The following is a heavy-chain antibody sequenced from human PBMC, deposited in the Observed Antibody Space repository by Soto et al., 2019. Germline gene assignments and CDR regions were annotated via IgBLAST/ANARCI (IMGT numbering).Heavy chain of an antibody. J-gene: IGHJ3*02. D-gene: IGHD2-15*01. CDR1: GFSVDTYD. CDR3: ARDRLSSWPTALDI. Sequence: EGQVVESGGGLVQPGGSLKLSCAVSGFSVDTYDMNWVRQAPGKGLEWIAYVSRGTITTDYADSVKGHFTVSRDNPKHSVHLLMSHLRAEDTAMYYCARDRLSSWPTALDIWGQGTMVTVAS. V-gene: IGHV3-48*03. CDR2: VSRGTITT.